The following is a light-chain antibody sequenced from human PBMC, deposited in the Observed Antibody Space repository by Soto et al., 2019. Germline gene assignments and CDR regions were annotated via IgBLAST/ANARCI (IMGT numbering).Light chain of an antibody. Sequence: QPVLTQPPSASASLGASVKLTCTLTSGHSNYAIAWHQQQPEKGPRYLMKINSDGSHSKGDGIPDRFSGSSSGAERYLAISSVLSEDEADYYCQTWGTGTVVFGGGTKLTVL. J-gene: IGLJ2*01. V-gene: IGLV4-69*01. CDR2: INSDGSH. CDR3: QTWGTGTVV. CDR1: SGHSNYA.